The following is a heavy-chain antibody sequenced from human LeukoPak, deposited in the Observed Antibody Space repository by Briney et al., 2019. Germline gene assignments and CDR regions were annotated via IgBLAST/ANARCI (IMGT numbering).Heavy chain of an antibody. Sequence: PGRSLRLSCAASGFTFSSYAMHWVRQAPGKGLEWVSYISSSGSTIYYADSVKGRFTISRDNAKNSLYLQMNSLRAEDTAVYYCARGGGYDYFDYWGQGTLVTVSS. CDR3: ARGGGYDYFDY. V-gene: IGHV3-48*03. CDR2: ISSSGSTI. J-gene: IGHJ4*02. CDR1: GFTFSSYA. D-gene: IGHD5-12*01.